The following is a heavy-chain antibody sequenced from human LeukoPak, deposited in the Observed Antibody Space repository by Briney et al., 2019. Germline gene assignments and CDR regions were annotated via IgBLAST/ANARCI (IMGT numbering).Heavy chain of an antibody. J-gene: IGHJ5*02. D-gene: IGHD6-13*01. CDR1: GGSISSGDYY. CDR3: AREMAAGPNNWFDP. CDR2: IYYSGNT. Sequence: SETLSLTCTVSGGSISSGDYYWSWIRQPPGKGLEWIGYIYYSGNTYYNPSLKSRVTISVDTSKNQFSLKLSSVTAADTAVYYCAREMAAGPNNWFDPWGQGTLVTVSS. V-gene: IGHV4-30-4*01.